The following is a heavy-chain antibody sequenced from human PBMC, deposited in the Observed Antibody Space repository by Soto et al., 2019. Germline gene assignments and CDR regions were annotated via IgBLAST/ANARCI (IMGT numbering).Heavy chain of an antibody. Sequence: PGGSLRLSCAASGFPFNTFGMHWVRQVPGKGLEWLAVITYDGNTKYYADSVKGRFIISRDKSKNTLYLQMNNLRAEDTAVYYCAKEYCGTSCYISYSHYALDVWGQGTTVTVSS. V-gene: IGHV3-30*18. CDR1: GFPFNTFG. CDR2: ITYDGNTK. CDR3: AKEYCGTSCYISYSHYALDV. D-gene: IGHD2-2*02. J-gene: IGHJ6*02.